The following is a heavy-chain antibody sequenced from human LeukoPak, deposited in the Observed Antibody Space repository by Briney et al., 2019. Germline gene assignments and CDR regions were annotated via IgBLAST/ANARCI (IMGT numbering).Heavy chain of an antibody. CDR2: ISGSGGST. V-gene: IGHV3-23*01. J-gene: IGHJ4*02. D-gene: IGHD3-9*01. CDR3: AKNVRYFDLY. Sequence: GGSLRLSCAASGFTFSSYAMSWVRQAPVKGQEWVSAISGSGGSTYYADSVKGRFTISRDNSKNTLYLQMNSLRAEDTAVYYCAKNVRYFDLYWGQGTLVTVSS. CDR1: GFTFSSYA.